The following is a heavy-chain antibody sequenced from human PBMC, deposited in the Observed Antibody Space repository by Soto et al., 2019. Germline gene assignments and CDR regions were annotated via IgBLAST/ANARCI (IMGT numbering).Heavy chain of an antibody. CDR2: IYNSGST. CDR1: GGSISSLD. D-gene: IGHD2-2*03. CDR3: AREGNLGRWIQPLDS. Sequence: PSETLSLTCTVSGGSISSLDWTWIRQPPGKGLEWIGYIYNSGSTTYNPSLKSRVTTSVDKSKNQFSLKLISVTTADTAVYFCAREGNLGRWIQPLDSWGQGTLVTVSS. J-gene: IGHJ4*02. V-gene: IGHV4-59*01.